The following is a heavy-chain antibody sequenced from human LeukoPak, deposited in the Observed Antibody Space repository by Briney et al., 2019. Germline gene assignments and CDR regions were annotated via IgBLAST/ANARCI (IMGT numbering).Heavy chain of an antibody. V-gene: IGHV1-69*04. CDR2: IIPILGIA. J-gene: IGHJ4*02. D-gene: IGHD3-10*01. CDR1: GGTFSSYA. Sequence: ASVKVSCKASGGTFSSYAISWVRQAPGQGLEWMGRIIPILGIANYAQKFQGRVTITADKSTSTAYMELSSLRSEDTAVYYCARDPGRWFGELFFDYWGQGTLVTVSS. CDR3: ARDPGRWFGELFFDY.